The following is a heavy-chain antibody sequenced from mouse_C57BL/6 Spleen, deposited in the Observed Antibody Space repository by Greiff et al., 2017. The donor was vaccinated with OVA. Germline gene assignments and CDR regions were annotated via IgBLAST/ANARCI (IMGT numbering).Heavy chain of an antibody. CDR1: GYTFTGYW. V-gene: IGHV1-9*01. CDR2: IFPGSGST. D-gene: IGHD2-1*01. J-gene: IGHJ2*01. CDR3: ARSGYYGKRPYFDY. Sequence: VKLMESGAELMKPGASVKLSCKATGYTFTGYWIEWVKQRPGHGLEWIGEIFPGSGSTNYNEKFKGKATFTADTSSNTAYMQLSSLTTEDSAIYYCARSGYYGKRPYFDYWGQGTTLTVSS.